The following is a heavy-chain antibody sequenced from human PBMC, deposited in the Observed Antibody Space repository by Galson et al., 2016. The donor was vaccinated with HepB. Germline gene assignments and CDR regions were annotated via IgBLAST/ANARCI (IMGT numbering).Heavy chain of an antibody. CDR1: GFIVSSND. CDR3: ASLRFRGFDL. Sequence: SLRLSCAAFGFIVSSNDMSWVRQAPGKGLEWVSVLYSGGSTYYADSVKGRFTISRDNSKNTLYLQMNSLRAEDTAVYYCASLRFRGFDLWGRGTLVTVSS. J-gene: IGHJ2*01. D-gene: IGHD3-3*01. V-gene: IGHV3-53*01. CDR2: LYSGGST.